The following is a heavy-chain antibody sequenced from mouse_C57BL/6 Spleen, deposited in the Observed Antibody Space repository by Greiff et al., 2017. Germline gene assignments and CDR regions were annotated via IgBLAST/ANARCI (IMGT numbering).Heavy chain of an antibody. J-gene: IGHJ2*01. CDR3: ARWYDYDGLDY. D-gene: IGHD2-4*01. CDR1: GFNIKDDY. CDR2: IDPENGDT. Sequence: VQLQQSGAELVRPGASVKLSCTASGFNIKDDYMHWVKQRPEQGLEWIGWIDPENGDTEYASKFQGKATITADTSSNTAYLQLSSLTSEDSAVYYCARWYDYDGLDYWGQGTTLTVSS. V-gene: IGHV14-4*01.